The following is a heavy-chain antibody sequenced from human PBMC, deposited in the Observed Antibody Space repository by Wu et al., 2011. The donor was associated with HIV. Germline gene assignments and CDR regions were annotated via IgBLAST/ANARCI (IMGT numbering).Heavy chain of an antibody. J-gene: IGHJ4*02. D-gene: IGHD6-13*01. CDR3: ASIIAAAGTREYYFDY. CDR1: GYTFSGYY. Sequence: QVQLVQSGAEVKKAGSSVKVSCKASGYTFSGYYIHWVRQAPGEGLEWMGWVDPNSGGTHYAQKFQGRVTMTRDTSISTAYMELSRLRSDDTAVYYCASIIAAAGTREYYFDYWGQGTLVTVSS. V-gene: IGHV1-2*02. CDR2: VDPNSGGT.